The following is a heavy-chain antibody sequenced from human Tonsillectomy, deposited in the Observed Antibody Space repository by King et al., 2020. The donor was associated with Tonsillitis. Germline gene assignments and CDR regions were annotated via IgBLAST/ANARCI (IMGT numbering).Heavy chain of an antibody. CDR1: GFTFSRHA. J-gene: IGHJ4*02. Sequence: VQLVESGGGLVQPGGSLRLSCAASGFTFSRHAMPWVRQAPGKGLEYVSAISSSGDSTYYANSVKGRFTISRDNSKSTLSLQMGSLRPEDMAVYYCATLTYDILTAYLHWGQGTLVTVSS. D-gene: IGHD3-9*01. CDR3: ATLTYDILTAYLH. CDR2: ISSSGDST. V-gene: IGHV3-64*01.